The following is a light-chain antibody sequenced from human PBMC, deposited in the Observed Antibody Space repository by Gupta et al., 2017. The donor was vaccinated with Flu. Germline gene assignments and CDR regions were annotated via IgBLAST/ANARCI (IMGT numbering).Light chain of an antibody. V-gene: IGLV3-21*02. CDR2: DDV. CDR3: QLCDSISNLSV. Sequence: SFVLTHPPSVSVTPRQPARIPCEGDIIGNSNVHWYQQKPGQAPVLVVYDDVDRPSRLPERFSGSKSGTTATLTISRVEAGDEADYYCQLCDSISNLSVFGGGTKLAVL. J-gene: IGLJ3*02. CDR1: IIGNSN.